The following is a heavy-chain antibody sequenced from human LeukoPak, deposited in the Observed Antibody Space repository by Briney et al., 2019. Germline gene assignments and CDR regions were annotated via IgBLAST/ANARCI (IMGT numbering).Heavy chain of an antibody. V-gene: IGHV4-4*02. D-gene: IGHD2-15*01. CDR3: ARVGYCSGGSCYPAEINWFDP. J-gene: IGHJ5*02. CDR2: VNLQGRT. CDR1: GXSISKTNW. Sequence: SETLSLTCGVSGXSISKTNWWTWVRQPPGKGLEWIGEVNLQGRTNYNPSLRGRVAISVDHSANHISLKLTSVTAADTAVYYCARVGYCSGGSCYPAEINWFDPWGQGTLVTVSS.